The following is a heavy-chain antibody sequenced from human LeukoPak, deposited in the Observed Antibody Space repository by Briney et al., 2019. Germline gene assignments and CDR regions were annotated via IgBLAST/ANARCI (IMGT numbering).Heavy chain of an antibody. J-gene: IGHJ4*02. CDR3: ATPSYSSSSLDY. CDR2: INHSGST. V-gene: IGHV4-34*01. D-gene: IGHD6-6*01. CDR1: GGSFSGYY. Sequence: SETLSLTCAVYGGSFSGYYWSWIRQPPGKGLEWIGEINHSGSTNYNPSLKSRVTISVDTSKNQFSLKLSSVTAADTAVYCCATPSYSSSSLDYWGQGTLVTVSS.